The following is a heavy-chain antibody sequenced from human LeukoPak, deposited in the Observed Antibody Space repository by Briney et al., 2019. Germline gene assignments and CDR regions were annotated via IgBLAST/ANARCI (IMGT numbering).Heavy chain of an antibody. CDR3: ATYNSVNAREFQY. Sequence: PGGPLRLSCAASGFTFSSYWMGWVRQAPGKGLEWVANIKQDGSEKYYVDSVKGRFTISRDNAKNSLYLQMNSLGGDDTAIYYCATYNSVNAREFQYWGQGTLVTVPS. J-gene: IGHJ1*01. D-gene: IGHD5/OR15-5a*01. CDR1: GFTFSSYW. CDR2: IKQDGSEK. V-gene: IGHV3-7*01.